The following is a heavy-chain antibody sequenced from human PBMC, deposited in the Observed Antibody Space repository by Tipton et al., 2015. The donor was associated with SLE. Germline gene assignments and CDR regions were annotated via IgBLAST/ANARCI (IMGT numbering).Heavy chain of an antibody. CDR2: IGTAGDT. CDR1: GFTFSSYD. D-gene: IGHD1-26*01. V-gene: IGHV3-13*04. CDR3: AKDGKWEPYYFDY. J-gene: IGHJ4*02. Sequence: SLRLSCAASGFTFSSYDMHWVRQATGKGLEWVSAIGTAGDTYYPGSVKGRFTISRDNSKNTVYLQMNSLRAEDTAVYYCAKDGKWEPYYFDYWGQGTLVTVSS.